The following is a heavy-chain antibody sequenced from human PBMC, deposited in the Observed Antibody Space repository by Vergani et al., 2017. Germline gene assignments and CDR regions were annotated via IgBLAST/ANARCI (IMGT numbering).Heavy chain of an antibody. Sequence: QVQLVQSGAVVKKPGASVKVSCKASGYTFTGYYMHWVRQAPGQGLEWMGWINPNSGGTNYAQKFQGWVTMTRDTSISTAYMELSRLRSDDTAVYYCARAQSVAEVRGVNQYYYYYMDVWGKGTTVTVSS. CDR3: ARAQSVAEVRGVNQYYYYYMDV. CDR2: INPNSGGT. CDR1: GYTFTGYY. D-gene: IGHD3-10*01. J-gene: IGHJ6*03. V-gene: IGHV1-2*04.